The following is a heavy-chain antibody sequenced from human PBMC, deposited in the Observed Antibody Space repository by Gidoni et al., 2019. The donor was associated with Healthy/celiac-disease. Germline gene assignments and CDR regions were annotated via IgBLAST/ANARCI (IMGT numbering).Heavy chain of an antibody. CDR2: ISGSGGST. D-gene: IGHD6-19*01. Sequence: EVQLLESGGGLVQPGGSLRLSCAASGFTFSSYAMSWVRQAPGKGLEWVSAISGSGGSTYYADSVKGRFTISRDNSKNTLYLQMNSLRAEDTAVYYCAKDPREQWLVPGRHDAFDIWGQGTMVTVSS. J-gene: IGHJ3*02. V-gene: IGHV3-23*01. CDR1: GFTFSSYA. CDR3: AKDPREQWLVPGRHDAFDI.